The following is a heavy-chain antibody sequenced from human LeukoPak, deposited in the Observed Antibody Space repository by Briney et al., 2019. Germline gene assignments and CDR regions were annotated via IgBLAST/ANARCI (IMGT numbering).Heavy chain of an antibody. D-gene: IGHD3-10*01. CDR2: IWYDGSNK. CDR3: ARDFGRKANWFDP. V-gene: IGHV3-33*01. J-gene: IGHJ5*02. Sequence: GGSLRLSCAASGFTFSSYGMHWVRQAPGKGLEWVAVIWYDGSNKYHADSVKGRFTISRDNSKNTLYLQMNSLRAEDTAVYYCARDFGRKANWFDPWGQGTLVTVSS. CDR1: GFTFSSYG.